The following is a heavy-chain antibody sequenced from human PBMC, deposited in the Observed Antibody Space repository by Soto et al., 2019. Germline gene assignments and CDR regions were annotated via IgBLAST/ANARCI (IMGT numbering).Heavy chain of an antibody. V-gene: IGHV1-18*01. CDR1: GYTFTSYG. CDR3: ARVLRFLEWLLPPDYYYYMDV. J-gene: IGHJ6*03. Sequence: QVPLVQSGAEVKKPGASVKVSCKASGYTFTSYGISWVRQAPGQGLEWMGWISAYNGNTNYAQKLQGRVTMTTDTSTSTAYMELRSLRSDDTAVYYCARVLRFLEWLLPPDYYYYMDVWGKGTTVTVSS. D-gene: IGHD3-3*01. CDR2: ISAYNGNT.